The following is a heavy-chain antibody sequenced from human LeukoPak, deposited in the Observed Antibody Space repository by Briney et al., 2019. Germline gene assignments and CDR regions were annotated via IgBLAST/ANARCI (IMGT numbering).Heavy chain of an antibody. J-gene: IGHJ3*02. CDR3: ANGRITIWASTGDAFDI. D-gene: IGHD3-3*01. Sequence: PGGSLRLSCAASGFTFSSYGMHWVHQAPGKGLEWVAFIRYDGSNKYYADSVKGRFTISRDDSKNTLYLQMNSLRAEDTAVYYCANGRITIWASTGDAFDIWGQGTMVTVSS. CDR1: GFTFSSYG. V-gene: IGHV3-30*02. CDR2: IRYDGSNK.